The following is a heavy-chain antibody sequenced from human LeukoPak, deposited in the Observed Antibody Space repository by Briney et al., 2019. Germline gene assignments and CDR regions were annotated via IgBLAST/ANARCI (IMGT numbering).Heavy chain of an antibody. V-gene: IGHV4-59*08. CDR2: IYYSGST. J-gene: IGHJ4*02. D-gene: IGHD6-19*01. CDR3: ASRTYSSGWYYFDY. Sequence: SSETLSLTCAVYGGSFSGYYWSWIRQPPGKGLEWIGYIYYSGSTNYNPSLKSRVTISVDTSKNQFSLKLSSVTAADTAVYYCASRTYSSGWYYFDYWGQGTLVTVSS. CDR1: GGSFSGYY.